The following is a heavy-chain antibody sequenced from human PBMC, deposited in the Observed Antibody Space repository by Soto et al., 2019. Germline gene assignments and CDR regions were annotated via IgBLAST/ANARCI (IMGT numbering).Heavy chain of an antibody. Sequence: PGGSLRLSCAASGFTFSSYSMNWVRQAPGKGLEWVSYISSSSSTIYYADSVKGRFTISRDNAKNSLYLQMNSLRDEDTAVYYCARALYDYGDYYFDYWGQGTLVTVSS. V-gene: IGHV3-48*02. J-gene: IGHJ4*02. CDR3: ARALYDYGDYYFDY. CDR1: GFTFSSYS. CDR2: ISSSSSTI. D-gene: IGHD4-17*01.